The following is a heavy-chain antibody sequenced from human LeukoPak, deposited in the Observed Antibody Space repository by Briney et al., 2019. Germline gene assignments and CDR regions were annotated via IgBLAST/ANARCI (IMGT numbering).Heavy chain of an antibody. J-gene: IGHJ5*02. D-gene: IGHD6-19*01. CDR2: ISDIGSI. CDR1: GGSISSYY. CDR3: ARVFGGSGWTPSWFDP. V-gene: IGHV4-59*01. Sequence: SETLSLTCTVSGGSISSYYWSWIRQPPGKGLEWIAYISDIGSINYNPSLKSRVTISLDTSKNQFSLKLSSVTAADTAVYYCARVFGGSGWTPSWFDPWGQGTLVTVSS.